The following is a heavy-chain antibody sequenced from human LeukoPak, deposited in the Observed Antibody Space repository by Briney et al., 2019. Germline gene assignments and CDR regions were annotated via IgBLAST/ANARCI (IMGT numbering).Heavy chain of an antibody. CDR1: GGTFSSYA. V-gene: IGHV1-69*01. Sequence: SVKVSCKASGGTFSSYAISWVRQAPGQGLEWMGGIIPIFGTANYAQKFQGRVTITADESTSTAYMEPSSLRSEDTAVYYCARGGDSSSYFDYWGQGTLVTVSS. J-gene: IGHJ4*02. CDR2: IIPIFGTA. CDR3: ARGGDSSSYFDY. D-gene: IGHD6-6*01.